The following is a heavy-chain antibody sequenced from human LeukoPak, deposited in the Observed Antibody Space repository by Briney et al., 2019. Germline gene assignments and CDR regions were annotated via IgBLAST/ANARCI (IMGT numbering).Heavy chain of an antibody. Sequence: GGSLRLSCAASGFTFSSYWMHWVRQAPGKGLVWVSRINSDGSSTSYADSVKGRFTISRDNAKNTLYLQMNSLRAEDTAVYYCASMKYYYDRYYYYYYYMDVWGKGTTVTISS. V-gene: IGHV3-74*01. J-gene: IGHJ6*03. CDR3: ASMKYYYDRYYYYYYYMDV. D-gene: IGHD3-22*01. CDR1: GFTFSSYW. CDR2: INSDGSST.